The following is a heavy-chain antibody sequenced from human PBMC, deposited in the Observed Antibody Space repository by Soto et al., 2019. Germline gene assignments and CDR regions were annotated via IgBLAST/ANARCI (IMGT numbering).Heavy chain of an antibody. CDR3: ATMFGDGYNYDYYGMDV. Sequence: GGSLRLSCAASGFTFSSYGMHWVRQAPGKGLEWVAVIWYDGSNKYYADSVKGRFTISRDNSKNTLYLQMNSLRAEDTAVYYCATMFGDGYNYDYYGMDVWGQGTTVTSP. V-gene: IGHV3-33*01. D-gene: IGHD3-10*02. J-gene: IGHJ6*02. CDR2: IWYDGSNK. CDR1: GFTFSSYG.